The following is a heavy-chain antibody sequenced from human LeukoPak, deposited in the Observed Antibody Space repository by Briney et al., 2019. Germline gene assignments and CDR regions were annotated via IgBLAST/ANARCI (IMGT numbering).Heavy chain of an antibody. J-gene: IGHJ4*02. D-gene: IGHD1-26*01. CDR3: ARHPDGSLSLDY. V-gene: IGHV3-11*03. Sequence: GGSLRLSCVASVFSFSDYYISCIRQAPGKGLEWVSYISSSGSHTNYADSVTGRFTISRNNAKKSLHLQMNSLRAEDTAVYYCARHPDGSLSLDYWGQGTLVTVSS. CDR2: ISSSGSHT. CDR1: VFSFSDYY.